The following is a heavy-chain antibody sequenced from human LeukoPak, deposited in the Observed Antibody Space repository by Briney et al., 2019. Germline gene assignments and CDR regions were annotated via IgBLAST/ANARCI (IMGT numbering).Heavy chain of an antibody. J-gene: IGHJ5*02. CDR2: INIGGTHT. Sequence: GGSLRLSCAASGFTFNDYYMSWIRQAPGKGLEWLSYINIGGTHTHYADSVKGRFTISRDNAKKSLYLEMNNLRAEDTAVYYCATDGAGFDTWGQGVLVTVSS. V-gene: IGHV3-11*01. CDR1: GFTFNDYY. CDR3: ATDGAGFDT.